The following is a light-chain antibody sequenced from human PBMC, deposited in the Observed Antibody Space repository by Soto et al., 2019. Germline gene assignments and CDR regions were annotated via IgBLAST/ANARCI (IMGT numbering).Light chain of an antibody. CDR1: SSNLGAGYD. CDR2: VSS. CDR3: SSFTNTITRYA. V-gene: IGLV1-40*01. Sequence: QSVLTQPPSVSGAPGQRVTISCTGSSSNLGAGYDVHWYQQVPGTAPKFLIYVSSNRPSGVPDRFSGSRSGTSAFLAISGLQAEDEADYYCSSFTNTITRYAFGTGTKLTVL. J-gene: IGLJ1*01.